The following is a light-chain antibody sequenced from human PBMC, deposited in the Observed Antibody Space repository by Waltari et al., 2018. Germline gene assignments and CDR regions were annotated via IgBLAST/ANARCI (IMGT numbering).Light chain of an antibody. Sequence: DIQLTQSPSFLSASVGDTVTITCRARQGISNSLAWYQQKPGKAPKLLIYFASSLQGGVPPRFSGSGSGTEFTLTIRSLQPEDFATYYCQQLNNYPVTFGQGTRLDIK. CDR3: QQLNNYPVT. J-gene: IGKJ5*01. V-gene: IGKV1-9*01. CDR2: FAS. CDR1: QGISNS.